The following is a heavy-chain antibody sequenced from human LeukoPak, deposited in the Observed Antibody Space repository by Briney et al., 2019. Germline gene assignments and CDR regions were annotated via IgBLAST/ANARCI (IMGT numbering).Heavy chain of an antibody. D-gene: IGHD2/OR15-2a*01. CDR2: IRYDGSNK. V-gene: IGHV3-30*02. CDR1: GFRFSNYG. J-gene: IGHJ6*03. Sequence: PAGSLSLSCAASGFRFSNYGMHWVRQPAGKGLEWVAFIRYDGSNKYYGDSVKDRFSISRDNSKNTLYLQMNSLRAEDTAVYYCAKVPCSTTTCYSYYMDVWAKGTTVTVSS. CDR3: AKVPCSTTTCYSYYMDV.